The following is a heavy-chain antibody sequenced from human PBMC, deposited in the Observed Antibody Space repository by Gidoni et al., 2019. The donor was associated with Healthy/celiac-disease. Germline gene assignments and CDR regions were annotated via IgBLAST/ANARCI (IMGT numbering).Heavy chain of an antibody. CDR3: ARITDYDFWSGYGGGNNWFDP. J-gene: IGHJ5*02. D-gene: IGHD3-3*01. CDR2: IFSNDEK. Sequence: QVTLKESGPVLVQPTETLTLTCTVSGFSLSNARMGVSWIRQPPGKALEWLAHIFSNDEKSYSTSLKSRLTISKDTSKSQVVLTMTNMDPVDTATYYCARITDYDFWSGYGGGNNWFDPWGQGTLVTVSS. V-gene: IGHV2-26*01. CDR1: GFSLSNARMG.